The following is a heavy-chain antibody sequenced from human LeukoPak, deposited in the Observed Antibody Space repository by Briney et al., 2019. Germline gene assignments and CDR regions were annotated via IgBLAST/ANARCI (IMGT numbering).Heavy chain of an antibody. CDR2: ISSSSTTI. V-gene: IGHV3-48*01. CDR1: RFSFSAYG. J-gene: IGHJ3*02. CDR3: AREAPAFDI. Sequence: GGSLRLSCAASRFSFSAYGMNWVRQAPGKGLEWVSYISSSSTTITYADSVRGRFTISRDNAKYSLYLQMDSLRAKDTAVYYCAREAPAFDIWGQGTMVTVSA.